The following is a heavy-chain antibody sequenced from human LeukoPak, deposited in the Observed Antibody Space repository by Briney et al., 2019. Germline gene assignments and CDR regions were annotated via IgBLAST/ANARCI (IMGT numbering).Heavy chain of an antibody. CDR3: ARIGIAAAAYNWFDP. CDR1: GYTFTGYY. Sequence: GASVKVSCKAFGYTFTGYYMHWVRQAPGQGLEWMGWINPNSGGTNYAQKFQGRVTMTRDTSISTAYMELSRLRSDDTAVYYCARIGIAAAAYNWFDPWGQGTLVTVSS. D-gene: IGHD6-13*01. CDR2: INPNSGGT. J-gene: IGHJ5*02. V-gene: IGHV1-2*02.